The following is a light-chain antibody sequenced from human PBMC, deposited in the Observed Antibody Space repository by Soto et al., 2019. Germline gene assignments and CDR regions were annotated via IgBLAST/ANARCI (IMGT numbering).Light chain of an antibody. CDR1: SSDVGAYKY. CDR2: EVT. V-gene: IGLV2-8*01. J-gene: IGLJ3*02. CDR3: TSYVGNDIWV. Sequence: QSALTQPPSASGSPGQSVTISCTGTSSDVGAYKYVSWYQQYPGKAPKVMIYEVTKRPSGVPDHFSGSKSGNTASLAVSGLQAEDEADYYCTSYVGNDIWVFGGGTKVTVL.